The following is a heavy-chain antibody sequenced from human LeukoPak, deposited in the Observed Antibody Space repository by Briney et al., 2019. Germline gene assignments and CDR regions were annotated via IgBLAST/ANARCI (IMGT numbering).Heavy chain of an antibody. J-gene: IGHJ3*02. Sequence: ASVKVSCKASGYTFTKYGISWVRRAPGQGLEWMGWISSYNGNTYYAQRLQGRVSMTTDASTTTVYMELRSLRSDDTAVYYCARDLYYESSGYFLDAFDIWGQGTMVTVSS. D-gene: IGHD3-22*01. V-gene: IGHV1-18*01. CDR2: ISSYNGNT. CDR1: GYTFTKYG. CDR3: ARDLYYESSGYFLDAFDI.